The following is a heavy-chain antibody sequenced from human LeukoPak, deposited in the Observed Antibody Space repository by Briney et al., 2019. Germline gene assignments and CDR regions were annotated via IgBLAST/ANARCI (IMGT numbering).Heavy chain of an antibody. CDR1: GYSISSGYY. CDR3: ARIGGYPRRYFDY. D-gene: IGHD2-15*01. Sequence: SETLSLTCTVSGYSISSGYYWGWIRQPPGKGLEWIGSIYHSGSTYYNPSLKSRVTISVDTSKNQFSLKLSSVTAADTAVYYCARIGGYPRRYFDYWGQGTLVTVSS. V-gene: IGHV4-38-2*02. J-gene: IGHJ4*02. CDR2: IYHSGST.